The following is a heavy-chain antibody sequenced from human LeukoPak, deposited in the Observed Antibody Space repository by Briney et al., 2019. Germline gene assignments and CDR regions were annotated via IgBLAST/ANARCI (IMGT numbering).Heavy chain of an antibody. CDR1: GGSISGYY. Sequence: PSETLSLTCTVSGGSISGYYWSWIRQPPGKGLEYLGYIYYSGSTNYNPSLKSRVTISVDTSKNQFSLKLSSVTAADTAVYYCARDPTGYANAFDIWGQGTMVTVSS. CDR2: IYYSGST. CDR3: ARDPTGYANAFDI. J-gene: IGHJ3*02. V-gene: IGHV4-59*12. D-gene: IGHD2-8*01.